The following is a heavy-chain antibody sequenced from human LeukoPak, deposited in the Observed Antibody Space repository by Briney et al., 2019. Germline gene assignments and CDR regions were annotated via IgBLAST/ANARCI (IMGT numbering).Heavy chain of an antibody. CDR2: IYHSGST. Sequence: SQTLSLTCAVSGGSISTGGYSGSWIRQPPGKGLEWIGYIYHSGSTYYNPSLKSRVTISVDRSKNQFSLELSSVTAADTAVYYCAREFGGNNSFDPRGQGTLVTVSS. CDR3: AREFGGNNSFDP. D-gene: IGHD3-10*01. V-gene: IGHV4-30-2*01. J-gene: IGHJ5*02. CDR1: GGSISTGGYS.